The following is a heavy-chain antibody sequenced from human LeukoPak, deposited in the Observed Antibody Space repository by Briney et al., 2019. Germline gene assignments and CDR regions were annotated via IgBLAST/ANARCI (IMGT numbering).Heavy chain of an antibody. Sequence: GSLRLSCAASGFTFSTYAVNWVRQAPGKGLEWVANIKEDGSEKNYVDSVKGRFTISRDNAKNSLYLQMNSLRAEDTAVYYCARSGSDFDYWGQGTLVTVSS. CDR1: GFTFSTYA. CDR3: ARSGSDFDY. V-gene: IGHV3-7*01. J-gene: IGHJ4*02. D-gene: IGHD3-10*01. CDR2: IKEDGSEK.